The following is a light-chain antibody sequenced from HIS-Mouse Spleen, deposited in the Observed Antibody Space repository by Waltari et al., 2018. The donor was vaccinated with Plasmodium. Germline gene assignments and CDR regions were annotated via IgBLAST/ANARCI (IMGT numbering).Light chain of an antibody. J-gene: IGKJ5*01. V-gene: IGKV3-11*01. CDR2: DAS. CDR3: QQRSNWPIT. Sequence: VLTQPPATLSLSPGDRATLSCRASQSVSSYLAWYQQKPGQAPRLLIYDASNRATGIPARFSGSGSWTDFTLTIRSLEPEDFAFYYCQQRSNWPITFGQGTRLEIK. CDR1: QSVSSY.